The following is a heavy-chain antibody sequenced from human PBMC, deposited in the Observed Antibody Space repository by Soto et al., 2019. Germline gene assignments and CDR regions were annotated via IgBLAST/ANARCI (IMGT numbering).Heavy chain of an antibody. CDR3: AREWVGATHYYFDY. CDR1: GDRISSYY. D-gene: IGHD1-26*01. J-gene: IGHJ4*02. Sequence: SETLSLTCTVSGDRISSYYWNWIRQPPGKGLEWIGYIYYSGSTNYNPSPKSRVTISVDTSKNQFSLKLSSVTAADTAVYYCAREWVGATHYYFDYWGQGTLVTVSS. V-gene: IGHV4-59*01. CDR2: IYYSGST.